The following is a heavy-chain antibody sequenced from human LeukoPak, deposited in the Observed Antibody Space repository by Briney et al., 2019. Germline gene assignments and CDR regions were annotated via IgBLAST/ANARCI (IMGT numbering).Heavy chain of an antibody. D-gene: IGHD2-2*03. V-gene: IGHV3-7*01. CDR1: GFTFSTYW. Sequence: GGSLRLSCAASGFTFSTYWMSWARQAPGKGLEWVANIKQDGSKIYYVDSVKGRFTISRDNAKNSLYLQMNSLRAEDTAVYYCARDWIFDYWGQGTLVTVSS. J-gene: IGHJ4*02. CDR2: IKQDGSKI. CDR3: ARDWIFDY.